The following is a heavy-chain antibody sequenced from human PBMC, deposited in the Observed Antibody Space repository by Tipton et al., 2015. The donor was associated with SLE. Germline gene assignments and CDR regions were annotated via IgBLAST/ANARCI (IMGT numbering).Heavy chain of an antibody. CDR3: ARFGTANSLDF. J-gene: IGHJ4*02. Sequence: QSGAEVKEPGYSLKISCKGSGYDFNNFWIAWVRQMPGKGLDSMGIIYPADSDTRYSPSFQGQVTISVDMSISTAYLQWTSLKASDTAVYYCARFGTANSLDFWGQGTLVTVSS. CDR2: IYPADSDT. CDR1: GYDFNNFW. D-gene: IGHD2-21*02. V-gene: IGHV5-51*03.